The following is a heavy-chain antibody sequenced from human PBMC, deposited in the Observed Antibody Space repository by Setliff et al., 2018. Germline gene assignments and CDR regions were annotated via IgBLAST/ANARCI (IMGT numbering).Heavy chain of an antibody. CDR1: GFTFSDYY. Sequence: PGGSLRLSCAASGFTFSDYYMTWIQQAPGKGLEWVSYISRGGNTIYYADSVKGRFTISRDNARDSLFLQMNTLRAEDTAVYYCAREVVGAPSAFDIWGQGTMVTVSS. D-gene: IGHD1-26*01. V-gene: IGHV3-11*04. J-gene: IGHJ3*02. CDR3: AREVVGAPSAFDI. CDR2: ISRGGNTI.